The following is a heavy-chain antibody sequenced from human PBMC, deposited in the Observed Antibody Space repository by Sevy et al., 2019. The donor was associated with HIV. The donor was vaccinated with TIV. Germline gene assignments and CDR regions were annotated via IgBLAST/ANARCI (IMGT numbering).Heavy chain of an antibody. V-gene: IGHV3-33*01. CDR1: GFTFSHYG. D-gene: IGHD1-7*01. J-gene: IGHJ4*02. Sequence: GGSLRLSCAASGFTFSHYGMHWVRQAPGKGLEWVAVIWSDGSNKYYGDSVKGRFTISRDSSKNTLFLQMNSLRVDDTAVYYCAREERSGTTTSFDYWGQGALVTVSS. CDR2: IWSDGSNK. CDR3: AREERSGTTTSFDY.